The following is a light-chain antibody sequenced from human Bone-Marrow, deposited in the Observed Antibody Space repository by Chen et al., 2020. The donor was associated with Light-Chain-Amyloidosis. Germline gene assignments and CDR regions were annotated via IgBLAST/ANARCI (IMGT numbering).Light chain of an antibody. CDR2: AVS. CDR3: SSFTSSSSYV. V-gene: IGLV2-14*01. Sequence: QSALTQPASVSGSPGQSLTISCPGTSGYVGTYNYVSWYQQHPGKAPKVMIYAVSNRPPGVSNRFSGSKSGNTASLTISGLQAEDEADYYCSSFTSSSSYVFGPGTKVTVL. CDR1: SGYVGTYNY. J-gene: IGLJ1*01.